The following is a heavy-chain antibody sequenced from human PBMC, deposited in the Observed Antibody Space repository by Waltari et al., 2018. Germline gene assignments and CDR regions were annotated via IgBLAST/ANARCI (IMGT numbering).Heavy chain of an antibody. D-gene: IGHD2-21*02. Sequence: EVQLVQSGAEVKKPGESLKISCKGSGYSFTSYWIGWVRQMPGKGLECMGSIYPGDSDPRYSPSFQGQVTISADKSSSTAYLQWSSLKASDTAMYYCARSGGAYCGGDCYSHAFDIWGQGTMVTVSS. CDR2: IYPGDSDP. V-gene: IGHV5-51*01. CDR3: ARSGGAYCGGDCYSHAFDI. J-gene: IGHJ3*02. CDR1: GYSFTSYW.